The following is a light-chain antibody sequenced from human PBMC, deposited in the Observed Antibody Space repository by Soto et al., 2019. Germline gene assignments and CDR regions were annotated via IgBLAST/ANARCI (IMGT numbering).Light chain of an antibody. J-gene: IGLJ2*01. CDR1: GSDVSGYNF. CDR2: DVN. V-gene: IGLV2-11*01. Sequence: QSALTQPRSVSGSPGQSVTISCTGVGSDVSGYNFLSWYQQYPGKAPKVIIYDVNKRPSGVPDRFSGSKSDKTASLTISGLQAEDEADYYCQLWDSSTVVFGGGTKLTVL. CDR3: QLWDSSTVV.